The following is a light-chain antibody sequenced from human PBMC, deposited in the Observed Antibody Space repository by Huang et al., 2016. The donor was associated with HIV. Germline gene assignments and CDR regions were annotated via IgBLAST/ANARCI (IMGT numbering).Light chain of an antibody. CDR1: QSVSSY. Sequence: EFVLTQSPGTLSLSPGERATRSCRASQSVSSYLAWYQQKPGQATMLLIYDASNRATGIPARFSGSGSGTDFTLTISSLAPEDFAVYYCQQRATWPIPFGQGTRLEIK. CDR2: DAS. CDR3: QQRATWPIP. V-gene: IGKV3-11*01. J-gene: IGKJ5*01.